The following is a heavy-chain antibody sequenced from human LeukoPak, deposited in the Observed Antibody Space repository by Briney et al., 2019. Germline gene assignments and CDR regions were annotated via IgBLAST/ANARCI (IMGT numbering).Heavy chain of an antibody. V-gene: IGHV3-7*03. CDR2: IKQDGSEK. J-gene: IGHJ4*02. CDR3: ATDSRSCRY. Sequence: GGSLRLSCAASGFTFSTHWMTWVRQAPGKGLGWVANIKQDGSEKYYLDSVKGRFTISRDNAKNSLFLQMNSLRAEDTAMYYCATDSRSCRYWGQGTLVTVSS. CDR1: GFTFSTHW.